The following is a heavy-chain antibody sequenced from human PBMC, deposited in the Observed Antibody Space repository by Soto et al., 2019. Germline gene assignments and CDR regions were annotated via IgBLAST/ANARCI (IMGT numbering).Heavy chain of an antibody. CDR2: IKQDGSEK. J-gene: IGHJ6*02. D-gene: IGHD3-22*01. CDR1: GFTFSSYW. Sequence: GGSLRLSCAASGFTFSSYWMSWVRQAPGKGLEWVANIKQDGSEKYYVDSVKGRFTISRDNAKNSLYLQMNSLRAEDTAVYYCARDLAGAGSSGYYDDYYYYGMDVWGQGTTVTVSS. V-gene: IGHV3-7*01. CDR3: ARDLAGAGSSGYYDDYYYYGMDV.